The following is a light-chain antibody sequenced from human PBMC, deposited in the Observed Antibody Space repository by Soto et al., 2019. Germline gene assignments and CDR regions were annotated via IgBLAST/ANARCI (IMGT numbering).Light chain of an antibody. CDR3: QQRSNWMT. Sequence: EIVLTQSPVTLSLSPEERATLSCRASQNIDRYLAWYQQKPGQAPRPLIYDASNRATGIPARFSGSGSRSGFTHTISSLEPEDFAVYYCQQRSNWMTFGHETRLEIK. CDR2: DAS. J-gene: IGKJ5*01. CDR1: QNIDRY. V-gene: IGKV3-11*01.